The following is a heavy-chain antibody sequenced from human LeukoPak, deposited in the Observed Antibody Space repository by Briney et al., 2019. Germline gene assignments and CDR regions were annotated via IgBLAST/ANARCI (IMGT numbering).Heavy chain of an antibody. Sequence: GASVKVSCKASGYTFTSYAMHWVRQAPGQRLEWMGWISAYNGNTNYAQKLQGRVTMTTDTSTSTAYMELRSLRSDDTAVYYCARDYDILTGYYDFDYWGQGTLVTVSS. CDR2: ISAYNGNT. J-gene: IGHJ4*02. CDR1: GYTFTSYA. D-gene: IGHD3-9*01. V-gene: IGHV1-18*01. CDR3: ARDYDILTGYYDFDY.